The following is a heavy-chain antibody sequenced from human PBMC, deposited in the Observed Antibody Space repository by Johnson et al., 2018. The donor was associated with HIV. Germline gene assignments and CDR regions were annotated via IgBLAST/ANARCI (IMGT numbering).Heavy chain of an antibody. J-gene: IGHJ3*02. Sequence: QVKLVESGGGVVQPGGSLRLSCAASGFTFSNYGMHWVRQAPGKGLEWVAFIRYDGSNKYYADSVKGRFTISRDNSKNTLYLQMNSLRADDTAVYYCARPTVVVLPHGAFDIWGPGTMVTVSS. D-gene: IGHD2-2*01. CDR3: ARPTVVVLPHGAFDI. CDR1: GFTFSNYG. CDR2: IRYDGSNK. V-gene: IGHV3-30*02.